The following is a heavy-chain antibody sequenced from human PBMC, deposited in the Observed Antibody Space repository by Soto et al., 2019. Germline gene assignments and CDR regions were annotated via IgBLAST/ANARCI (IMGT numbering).Heavy chain of an antibody. D-gene: IGHD2-2*01. Sequence: PSETLSLTCAVYGGSFSGYYWSWIRQPPGKGLEWIGEINHSGSTNYNPSLKSRVTISVDTSKNQFSLKLSSVTAADTAVYYCGAMHVGFDFWGQGNLVTVSS. CDR2: INHSGST. CDR3: GAMHVGFDF. J-gene: IGHJ4*02. CDR1: GGSFSGYY. V-gene: IGHV4-34*01.